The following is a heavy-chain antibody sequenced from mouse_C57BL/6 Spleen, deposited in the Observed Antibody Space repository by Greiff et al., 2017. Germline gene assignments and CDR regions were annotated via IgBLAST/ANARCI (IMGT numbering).Heavy chain of an antibody. J-gene: IGHJ3*01. CDR2: IYPGDGDT. D-gene: IGHD5-1*01. Sequence: VQLQQSGPELVKPGASVKISCKASGYAFSSSWMNWVKQKPGKGLEWIGRIYPGDGDTNYNGKFKGKATLTADKAYSTAYMHLSSLTSEDSAVYFCASSKYLAWFAYWGQGTLVTVSA. CDR1: GYAFSSSW. V-gene: IGHV1-82*01. CDR3: ASSKYLAWFAY.